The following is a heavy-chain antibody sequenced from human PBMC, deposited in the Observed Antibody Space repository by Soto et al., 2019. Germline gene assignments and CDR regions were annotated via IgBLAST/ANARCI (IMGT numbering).Heavy chain of an antibody. D-gene: IGHD2-21*02. CDR2: ISSSSSYT. Sequence: QVQLVESGGGLVKPGGSLRLSCAASGFTFSDYYMSWIRQAPGKGLEWVSYISSSSSYTNYADSVKGRFTISRDNAKNSLYLQMNSLRAEDTAVYYCARVAPLRVVVTATWFDPWGQGTLVTVSS. CDR3: ARVAPLRVVVTATWFDP. J-gene: IGHJ5*02. V-gene: IGHV3-11*06. CDR1: GFTFSDYY.